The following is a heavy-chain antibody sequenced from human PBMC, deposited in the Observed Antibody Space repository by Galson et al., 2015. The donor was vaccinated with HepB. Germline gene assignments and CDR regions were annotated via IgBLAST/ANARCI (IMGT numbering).Heavy chain of an antibody. J-gene: IGHJ6*02. Sequence: SLRLSCAASGFTFSSYVLSWVRQAPGKGLQWVSSISGGADRTYYTDSVKGRFTISRDNTKNTLYLQMKGLRAEDTAIYYCVRDLPGITIFGAMAVWGQGTTVTVSS. V-gene: IGHV3-23*01. CDR2: ISGGADRT. CDR1: GFTFSSYV. CDR3: VRDLPGITIFGAMAV. D-gene: IGHD3-3*01.